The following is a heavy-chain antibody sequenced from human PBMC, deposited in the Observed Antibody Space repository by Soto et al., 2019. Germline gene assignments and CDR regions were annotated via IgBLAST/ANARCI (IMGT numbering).Heavy chain of an antibody. CDR2: IKPDGSEK. Sequence: GGSLRLSCAASGFTFSNYWMSWVRQAPGKGLEWVANIKPDGSEKYYVDSMKGRFTISRDNAKNSLYLQMNSLRAEDTAVYYCAREHCGGNCYPLSDYWGQGTLVTVSS. V-gene: IGHV3-7*01. D-gene: IGHD2-21*01. CDR1: GFTFSNYW. J-gene: IGHJ4*02. CDR3: AREHCGGNCYPLSDY.